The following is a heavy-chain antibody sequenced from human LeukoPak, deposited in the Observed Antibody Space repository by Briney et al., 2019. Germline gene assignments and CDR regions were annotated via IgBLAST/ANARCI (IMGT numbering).Heavy chain of an antibody. V-gene: IGHV3-21*01. J-gene: IGHJ4*02. CDR3: ARGGAVAGNNYFDY. D-gene: IGHD6-19*01. CDR2: ISSSSNYI. CDR1: GFTFSIYS. Sequence: GGSLRLSCAASGFTFSIYSMNWVRQAPGKGLEWVSSISSSSNYIYYADSVKGRFTISRDNAKNSLYLQMNSLRAEDTAVYYCARGGAVAGNNYFDYWGQGTLVTVSS.